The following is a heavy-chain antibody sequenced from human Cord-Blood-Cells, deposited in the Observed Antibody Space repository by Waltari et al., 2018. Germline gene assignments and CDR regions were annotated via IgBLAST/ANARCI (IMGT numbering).Heavy chain of an antibody. J-gene: IGHJ4*02. CDR3: ARDRSWGLKRLRAAAGKGIDY. D-gene: IGHD6-13*01. Sequence: KGLEWVSYISSSGSTIYYADSVKGRFTISRDNAKNSLYLQMNSLRAEDTAVYYCARDRSWGLKRLRAAAGKGIDYWGQGTLVTVSS. V-gene: IGHV3-48*03. CDR2: ISSSGSTI.